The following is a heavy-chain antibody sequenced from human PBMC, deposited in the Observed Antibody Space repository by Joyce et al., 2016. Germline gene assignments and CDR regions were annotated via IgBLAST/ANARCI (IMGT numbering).Heavy chain of an antibody. CDR1: GGSMSEYY. J-gene: IGHJ6*02. Sequence: QVQLQESGPRLVKPSETLSLTCTVSGGSMSEYYWNWIRQPPGQGLEWIGYIYYKWSFNYSPSLKSRVTISVDTSKNQFSRKLTAVTAADTAVYYCARGEPDFYYYGMDVWGQGTTVTVSS. D-gene: IGHD1-14*01. CDR2: IYYKWSF. V-gene: IGHV4-59*01. CDR3: ARGEPDFYYYGMDV.